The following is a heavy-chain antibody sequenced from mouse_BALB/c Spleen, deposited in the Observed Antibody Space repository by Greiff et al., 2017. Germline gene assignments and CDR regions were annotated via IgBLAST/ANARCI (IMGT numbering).Heavy chain of an antibody. J-gene: IGHJ3*01. CDR3: ARNYRYDEGWFAY. V-gene: IGHV2-2*02. CDR1: GFSLTSYG. Sequence: VKLMESGPGLVQPSQSLSITCTVSGFSLTSYGVHWVRQSPGKGLEWLGVIWSGGSTDYNAAFISRLSISKDNSKSQVFFKMNSLQANDTAIYYCARNYRYDEGWFAYWGQGTLVTVSA. CDR2: IWSGGST. D-gene: IGHD2-14*01.